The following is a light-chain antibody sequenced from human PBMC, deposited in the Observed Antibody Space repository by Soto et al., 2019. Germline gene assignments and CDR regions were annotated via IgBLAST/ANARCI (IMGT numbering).Light chain of an antibody. Sequence: EIVLTQSPSTLSSSPGDRATLSCRASQSVSSYLAWYQQKPGKAPKLLIYDASTRDTGIPTRFSGSGSGTDFSLTISSRQPEDFAVYYCQQRSNWPPYTFGQGTKLEIK. J-gene: IGKJ2*01. CDR3: QQRSNWPPYT. CDR1: QSVSSY. V-gene: IGKV3-11*01. CDR2: DAS.